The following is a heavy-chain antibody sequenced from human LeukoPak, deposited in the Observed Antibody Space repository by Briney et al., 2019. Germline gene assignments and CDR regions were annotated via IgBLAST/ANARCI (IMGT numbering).Heavy chain of an antibody. CDR3: TRVVVGATNWFDP. V-gene: IGHV1-18*01. CDR2: ISANNGNT. D-gene: IGHD2-15*01. J-gene: IGHJ5*02. Sequence: ASVKVSCKASGYTFTNYGISWVRQAPGQGLEWIGWISANNGNTNYAQKLQGRVTMTRDTSTSTVYMELRSLTSDDTAVYYCTRVVVGATNWFDPWGQGTLVTVS. CDR1: GYTFTNYG.